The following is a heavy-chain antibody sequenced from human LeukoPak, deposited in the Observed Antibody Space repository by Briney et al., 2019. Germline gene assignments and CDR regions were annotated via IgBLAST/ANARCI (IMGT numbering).Heavy chain of an antibody. Sequence: GGSLRLSCAASGFTFSSYGMHWVRQAPGKGLEWVAVIWYDGSNKYYADSVKGRFTISRGNSKNTLYLQMNSLRAEDTAVYYCARDMVVAATETKEYFQHWGQGTLVTVSS. J-gene: IGHJ1*01. V-gene: IGHV3-33*01. CDR1: GFTFSSYG. CDR2: IWYDGSNK. CDR3: ARDMVVAATETKEYFQH. D-gene: IGHD2-15*01.